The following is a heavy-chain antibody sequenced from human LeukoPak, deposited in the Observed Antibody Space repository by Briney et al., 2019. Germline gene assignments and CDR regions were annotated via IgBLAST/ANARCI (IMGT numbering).Heavy chain of an antibody. CDR3: ARYCNGVTCYSGYEY. D-gene: IGHD2-15*01. V-gene: IGHV3-64*01. Sequence: PGGSLRLSCAASGFTFSTYAMHWVRQTPGKGLEYVSAISTNGGGTYYANSVKGRFTIPRDNSKNTLYLQMGSLRAEDMAVYYCARYCNGVTCYSGYEYWGQGTLVTISS. CDR2: ISTNGGGT. J-gene: IGHJ4*02. CDR1: GFTFSTYA.